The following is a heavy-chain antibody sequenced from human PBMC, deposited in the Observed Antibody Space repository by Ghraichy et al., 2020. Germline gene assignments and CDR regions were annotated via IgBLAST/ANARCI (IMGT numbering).Heavy chain of an antibody. CDR2: ISSGGITT. CDR3: AKDTRTLDDFDI. V-gene: IGHV3-23*01. CDR1: GSTLSSYG. J-gene: IGHJ3*02. Sequence: GESLRLSCAASGSTLSSYGMSWVRQAPGKGLEWVSGISSGGITTYYADSVKGRFTISRDNSKNILYLQMNSLRAEDTAIYYCAKDTRTLDDFDIWGQGTMVTVSS. D-gene: IGHD1-1*01.